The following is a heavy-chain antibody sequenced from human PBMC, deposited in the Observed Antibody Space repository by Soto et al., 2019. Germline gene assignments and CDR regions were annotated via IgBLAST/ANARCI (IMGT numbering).Heavy chain of an antibody. CDR3: AGEDTAKGPYFHY. CDR2: IYYRGST. D-gene: IGHD5-18*01. V-gene: IGHV4-31*03. J-gene: IGHJ4*02. CDR1: GGSISSGGYY. Sequence: QVQLQESGPGLVKPSQTLSLTCTVSGGSISSGGYYWSWIRQHPGKGLEWIGYIYYRGSTCYNPSLTSRVTISVDTSKNHVSPKLSSVTAADTAVYYCAGEDTAKGPYFHYWGQGRLVTVSS.